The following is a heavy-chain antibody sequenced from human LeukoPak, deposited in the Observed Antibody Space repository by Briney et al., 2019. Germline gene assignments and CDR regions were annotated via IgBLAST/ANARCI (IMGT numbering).Heavy chain of an antibody. CDR3: ARISKYSGYDDDY. V-gene: IGHV3-48*01. Sequence: GGSLRLSCAASGFTFSSYSMNWVRQAPGKGLEWVSYISSSSSTIYYADSVKGRFTISRDNAKNSLYLQMNSLRAEDTAVYYCARISKYSGYDDDYWGQGTLVTVSS. J-gene: IGHJ4*02. CDR1: GFTFSSYS. CDR2: ISSSSSTI. D-gene: IGHD5-12*01.